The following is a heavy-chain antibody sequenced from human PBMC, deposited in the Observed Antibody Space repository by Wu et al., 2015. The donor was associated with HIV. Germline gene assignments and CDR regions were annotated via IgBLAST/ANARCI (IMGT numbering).Heavy chain of an antibody. CDR1: GYTFTSYG. Sequence: QDQLVQSGAEVKRPGASVKVSCKASGYTFTSYGISWVRQAPGQGLEWMGWISGYNGNTNYAQKFQKRVTMTTDTSTSTAYMELRSLTSDDTAVYYCARAFGSWYTGHFDYWARERWSPSP. D-gene: IGHD6-13*01. J-gene: IGHJ4*02. CDR3: ARAFGSWYTGHFDY. CDR2: ISGYNGNT. V-gene: IGHV1-18*01.